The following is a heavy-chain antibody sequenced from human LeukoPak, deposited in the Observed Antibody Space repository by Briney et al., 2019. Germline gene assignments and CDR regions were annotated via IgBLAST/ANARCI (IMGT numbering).Heavy chain of an antibody. CDR2: IYYSGST. V-gene: IGHV4-30-4*01. Sequence: PSETLSLTCTVSGGSISSGDYYWSWIRQPPGKGLEWIGYIYYSGSTHYNPSLKSRITISVDTSKNQFSLKLSSVTAADTAAYYCASYYGSGSYPLFNYWGQGTLVTVSS. CDR1: GGSISSGDYY. CDR3: ASYYGSGSYPLFNY. D-gene: IGHD3-10*01. J-gene: IGHJ4*02.